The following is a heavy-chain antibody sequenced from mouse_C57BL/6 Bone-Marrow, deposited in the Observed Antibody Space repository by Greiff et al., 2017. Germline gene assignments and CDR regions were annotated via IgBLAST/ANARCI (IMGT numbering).Heavy chain of an antibody. J-gene: IGHJ2*01. D-gene: IGHD1-2*01. CDR2: IDPSDSYT. Sequence: QVHVKQPGAELVKPGASVKLSCKASGYTFTSYWMQWVKQRPGQGLEWIGEIDPSDSYTNYNQKFKGKATLTVDTSSSTAYMQLSSLTSEDSAVYYCAREEITTADYWGQGTTLTVSS. CDR3: AREEITTADY. V-gene: IGHV1-50*01. CDR1: GYTFTSYW.